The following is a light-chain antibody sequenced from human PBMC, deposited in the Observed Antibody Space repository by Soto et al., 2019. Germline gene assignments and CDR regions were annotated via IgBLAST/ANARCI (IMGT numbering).Light chain of an antibody. J-gene: IGKJ1*01. CDR3: QQYGSSGT. Sequence: EGVLTQSTGTLSLSPVERATLSCIASQSVSSSYLAWYQQKPGQAPRLLIYGASNRATGIPDRFSGSGSGTDFTLTISRLEPEDFAVYYCQQYGSSGTFGQGTKVDIK. CDR1: QSVSSSY. CDR2: GAS. V-gene: IGKV3-20*01.